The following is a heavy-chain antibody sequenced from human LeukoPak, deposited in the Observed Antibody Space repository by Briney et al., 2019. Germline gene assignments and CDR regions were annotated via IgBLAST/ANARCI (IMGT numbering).Heavy chain of an antibody. D-gene: IGHD6-13*01. V-gene: IGHV4-39*07. CDR2: IYYSGST. Sequence: SETLSLTCTVSGGSISGSSYYWGWIRQPPGKGLEWIGSIYYSGSTYYNPFLKSRVTISVDTSKNQFSLKLSSVTAADTAVYYCARDRDDDPNSSRYRSGLNWFDPWGQGTLVTVSS. CDR1: GGSISGSSYY. J-gene: IGHJ5*02. CDR3: ARDRDDDPNSSRYRSGLNWFDP.